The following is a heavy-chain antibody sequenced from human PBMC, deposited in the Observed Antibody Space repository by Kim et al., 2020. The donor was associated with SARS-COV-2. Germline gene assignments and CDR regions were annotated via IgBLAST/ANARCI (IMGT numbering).Heavy chain of an antibody. CDR2: IYTSGST. Sequence: SETLSLTCTVSGGSISSYYWSWIRQPAGKGLEWIGRIYTSGSTNYNPSLKSRVTMSVDTSKNQFSLKLSSVTAADTAVYYCARDESAMVRVTTWFDPWGQGTLVTVSS. CDR3: ARDESAMVRVTTWFDP. D-gene: IGHD3-10*01. V-gene: IGHV4-4*07. J-gene: IGHJ5*02. CDR1: GGSISSYY.